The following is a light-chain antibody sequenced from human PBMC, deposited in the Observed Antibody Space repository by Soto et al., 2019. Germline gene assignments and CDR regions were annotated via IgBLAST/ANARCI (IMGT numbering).Light chain of an antibody. CDR2: DVT. V-gene: IGLV2-11*01. CDR3: CSYAGSYTLV. J-gene: IGLJ2*01. CDR1: SSDISGYNS. Sequence: QSVLTQPRSVSGSPGQSVTISCTGTSSDISGYNSVSWYLQHPGKAPKLMIYDVTKRPSGVPDRFSGSKSGNTASLTISGLQAEDEADYYCCSYAGSYTLVFGGGTKLTVL.